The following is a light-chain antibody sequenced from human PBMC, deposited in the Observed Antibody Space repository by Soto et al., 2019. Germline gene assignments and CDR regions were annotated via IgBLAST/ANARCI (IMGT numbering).Light chain of an antibody. CDR3: SSYAGSNNPPYV. CDR2: EVS. Sequence: QSVLTQPPSASGSPGQSVTISCTGTSSDVGCYNYVSWYQQHPGKAPKLMIYEVSKRPSGVPDRFSGSKSGNTASLTVSGLQAEDEADYYCSSYAGSNNPPYVFGTGTKVTVL. J-gene: IGLJ1*01. V-gene: IGLV2-8*01. CDR1: SSDVGCYNY.